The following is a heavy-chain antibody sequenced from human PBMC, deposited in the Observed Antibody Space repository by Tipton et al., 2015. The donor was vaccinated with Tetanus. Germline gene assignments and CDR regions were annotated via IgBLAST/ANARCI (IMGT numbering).Heavy chain of an antibody. CDR1: GFTFSDYY. CDR2: ISSSSSYT. V-gene: IGHV3-11*06. D-gene: IGHD6-19*01. Sequence: SLRLSCAASGFTFSDYYMSWIRQAPGKGLEWVSYISSSSSYTNYADSVKGRFTIPRDNAKNSLYLQMNSLRAEDTAVYYCARTLIAVAAWFDPWGQGTLVTVSS. CDR3: ARTLIAVAAWFDP. J-gene: IGHJ5*02.